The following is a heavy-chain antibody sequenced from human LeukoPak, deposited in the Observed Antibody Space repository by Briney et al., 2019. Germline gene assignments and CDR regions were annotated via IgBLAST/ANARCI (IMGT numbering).Heavy chain of an antibody. CDR1: GFTVSSNY. CDR3: ARETYGDYAFDY. Sequence: GGSLRLSCAASGFTVSSNYMSWVRQAPGKGLEWVSVIYSGGSTYYADSVKGRFTISRDNAKNSLSLQMNSLRAEDTAVYYCARETYGDYAFDYWGQGTLVTVSS. V-gene: IGHV3-53*01. J-gene: IGHJ4*02. D-gene: IGHD4-17*01. CDR2: IYSGGST.